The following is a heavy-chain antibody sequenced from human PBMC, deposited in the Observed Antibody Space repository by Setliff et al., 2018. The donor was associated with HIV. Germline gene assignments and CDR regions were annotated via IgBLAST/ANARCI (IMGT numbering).Heavy chain of an antibody. CDR2: ISSYNGNT. J-gene: IGHJ6*03. Sequence: ASVKVSCKASGYTFSDYGVSGVRQAPGQGLEWMGWISSYNGNTHFAQKYQDRISMTTDTSANIAYMELRSLQSDDTAVYYCARIDESITIFGVVSYPMDVWGKGTTVTVS. CDR3: ARIDESITIFGVVSYPMDV. V-gene: IGHV1-18*01. CDR1: GYTFSDYG. D-gene: IGHD3-3*01.